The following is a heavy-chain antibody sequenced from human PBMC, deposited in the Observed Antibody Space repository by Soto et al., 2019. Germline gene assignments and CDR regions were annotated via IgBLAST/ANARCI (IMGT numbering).Heavy chain of an antibody. Sequence: SLRLSCAASGFTFSSYAMSWVRQAPGKGLEWVSAISGSGGSTYYADSVKGRFTISRDNSKNTLCLQMNSLRAEDTAVYYCAKDLHIVVVPAAHDIWFDPWGQGTLVTSPQ. CDR2: ISGSGGST. V-gene: IGHV3-23*01. D-gene: IGHD2-2*01. J-gene: IGHJ5*02. CDR1: GFTFSSYA. CDR3: AKDLHIVVVPAAHDIWFDP.